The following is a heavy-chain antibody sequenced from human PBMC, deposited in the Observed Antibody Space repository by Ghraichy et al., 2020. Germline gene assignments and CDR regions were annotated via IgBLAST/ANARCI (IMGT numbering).Heavy chain of an antibody. CDR1: GGTFSSYA. V-gene: IGHV1-69*04. CDR3: TRGHHTAYGMDV. Sequence: SVKVSCKASGGTFSSYAISWVRQAPGQGLEWMGRIIPILGIANYAQKFQGRVTITADKSTSTAYMELSSLRSEETAVYYCTRGHHTAYGMDVWGQGTTVTVSS. D-gene: IGHD5-18*01. CDR2: IIPILGIA. J-gene: IGHJ6*02.